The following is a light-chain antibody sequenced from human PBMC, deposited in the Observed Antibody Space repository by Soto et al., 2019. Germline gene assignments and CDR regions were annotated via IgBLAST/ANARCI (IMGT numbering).Light chain of an antibody. V-gene: IGKV1-5*01. J-gene: IGKJ1*01. CDR1: QSIGHF. CDR3: QQYTSYSRA. CDR2: DAS. Sequence: DIQMTQSPSTLSASVGDRVTITCRASQSIGHFLAWYQQKPGKVPKLLIYDASNLGSGVPSRFSGSGSGTDFTLTISGLQPDDFTTYYCQQYTSYSRAFGQGTKVDLK.